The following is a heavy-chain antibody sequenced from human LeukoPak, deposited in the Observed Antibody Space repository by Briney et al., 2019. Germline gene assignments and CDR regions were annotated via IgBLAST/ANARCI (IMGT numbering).Heavy chain of an antibody. CDR1: GYTFTGYY. CDR3: VPTPPGFITRNY. CDR2: INPNSGGT. D-gene: IGHD3-3*01. J-gene: IGHJ4*02. Sequence: GASVKVSCKASGYTFTGYYMHWVRQAPGQGLEWMGWINPNSGGTNYAQKFQGRVTMTRDTSISTAYMELSRLRSDDTAVYYCVPTPPGFITRNYWGQGTLVTVSS. V-gene: IGHV1-2*02.